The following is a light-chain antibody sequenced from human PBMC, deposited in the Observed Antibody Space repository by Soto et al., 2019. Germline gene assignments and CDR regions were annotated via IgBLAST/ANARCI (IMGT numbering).Light chain of an antibody. Sequence: DIQMTQSPSSLSASVGDRVTITCQASQDITDYLNWYQQKAGKAPTLLIFDASNLETGVPSRFSGSGSGTDFTFTTSSLQAEDIATYYCRQHDSLPLTFGGGPKVEIK. V-gene: IGKV1-33*01. CDR1: QDITDY. CDR2: DAS. CDR3: RQHDSLPLT. J-gene: IGKJ4*01.